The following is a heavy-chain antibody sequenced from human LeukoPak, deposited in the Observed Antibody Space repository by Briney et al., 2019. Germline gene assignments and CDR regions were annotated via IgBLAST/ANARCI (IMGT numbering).Heavy chain of an antibody. Sequence: GGSLRLSCAASGFTFSSYGMHWVRQAPGKGLEWVAFIRYDGSNKYYADSVKGRFTISRDNSKNTLYLQMNSLRAEDTAVYYCTREGCTSCYRHSYYKDVWGKGTTVTISS. CDR1: GFTFSSYG. CDR2: IRYDGSNK. CDR3: TREGCTSCYRHSYYKDV. V-gene: IGHV3-30*02. J-gene: IGHJ6*03. D-gene: IGHD2-2*01.